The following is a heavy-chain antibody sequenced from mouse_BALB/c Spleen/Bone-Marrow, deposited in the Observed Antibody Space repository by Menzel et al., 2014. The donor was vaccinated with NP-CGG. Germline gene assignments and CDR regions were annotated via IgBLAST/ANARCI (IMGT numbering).Heavy chain of an antibody. CDR3: AFYYYGSSLFAY. V-gene: IGHV14-3*02. Sequence: DVQLVESGAELVKPGASVKLSCTASGFNIKDTYMHWVKQRPEQGLEWIGRIDPANGNTKYDPKFQGKATITADTSSNTACLQLSSLTSEDTAVYYCAFYYYGSSLFAYWGQGTLVTVSA. CDR2: IDPANGNT. J-gene: IGHJ3*01. CDR1: GFNIKDTY. D-gene: IGHD1-1*01.